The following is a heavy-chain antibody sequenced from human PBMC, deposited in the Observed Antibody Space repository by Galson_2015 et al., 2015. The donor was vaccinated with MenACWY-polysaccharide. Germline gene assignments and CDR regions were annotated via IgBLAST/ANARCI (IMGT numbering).Heavy chain of an antibody. Sequence: SLRLSCAASGFIFSSYGMHWVRQAPGKGLEWVAVVADDGSNEYYADSVRGRFIFSRDNSKNTVYLEMNSLRPEDTAVYYCATDSSRPLVGAPVSRFEYWGQGTLVTVSS. CDR2: VADDGSNE. J-gene: IGHJ4*02. CDR3: ATDSSRPLVGAPVSRFEY. CDR1: GFIFSSYG. D-gene: IGHD1-26*01. V-gene: IGHV3-30*03.